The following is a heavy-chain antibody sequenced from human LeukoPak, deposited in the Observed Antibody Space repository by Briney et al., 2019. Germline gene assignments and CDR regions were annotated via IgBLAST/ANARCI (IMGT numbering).Heavy chain of an antibody. CDR2: ISSSSSYI. J-gene: IGHJ5*02. CDR3: ARDGVYYDFWSGRGWFDP. V-gene: IGHV3-21*01. D-gene: IGHD3-3*01. Sequence: PGGSLRLSCSASGFTFSSYSMNWVRQAPGKGLEWVSSISSSSSYIYYADSVKGRFTISRDNAKNSLYLQMNSLRAEDTAVYYCARDGVYYDFWSGRGWFDPWGQGTLVTVSS. CDR1: GFTFSSYS.